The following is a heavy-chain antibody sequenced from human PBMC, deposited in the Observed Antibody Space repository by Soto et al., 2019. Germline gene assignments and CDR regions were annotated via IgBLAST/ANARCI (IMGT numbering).Heavy chain of an antibody. V-gene: IGHV3-13*01. CDR2: IGTAGDT. D-gene: IGHD1-1*01. Sequence: GGSLRLSCAASGFTFSSYDMHWVRQATGKGLEWVSAIGTAGDTYYPGSVKGRFTISRENAKNSLYLQMNSLRAGDTAVYYCARGKNWNGGQASDIWGQGTMVTVSS. CDR3: ARGKNWNGGQASDI. CDR1: GFTFSSYD. J-gene: IGHJ3*02.